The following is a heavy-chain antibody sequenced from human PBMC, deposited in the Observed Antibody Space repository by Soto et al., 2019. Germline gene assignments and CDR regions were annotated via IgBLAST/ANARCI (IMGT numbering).Heavy chain of an antibody. Sequence: GASVKVSCKASGGTFSSYTISWVRQAPGQGLEWMGRIIPILGIANYAQKFQGRVTITADKSTSTAYMELSSLRSEDTAVYYCARGVRGFGELRPYYYYYMDVWGKGTTVTVSS. CDR1: GGTFSSYT. D-gene: IGHD3-10*01. CDR2: IIPILGIA. J-gene: IGHJ6*03. V-gene: IGHV1-69*02. CDR3: ARGVRGFGELRPYYYYYMDV.